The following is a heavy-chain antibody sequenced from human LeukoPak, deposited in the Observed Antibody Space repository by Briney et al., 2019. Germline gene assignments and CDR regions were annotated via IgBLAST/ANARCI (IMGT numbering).Heavy chain of an antibody. V-gene: IGHV3-9*01. D-gene: IGHD3-22*01. J-gene: IGHJ4*02. CDR3: AKGDSSTPKYYLGY. Sequence: GGSLRLSCAASGFTFDDYATHWVRQAPGKGLEWVSGINWNSGSIDYADSVKGRFTISRDNAKNSLYLQMNSLRAEDTALYYCAKGDSSTPKYYLGYWGQGTLVTVSS. CDR1: GFTFDDYA. CDR2: INWNSGSI.